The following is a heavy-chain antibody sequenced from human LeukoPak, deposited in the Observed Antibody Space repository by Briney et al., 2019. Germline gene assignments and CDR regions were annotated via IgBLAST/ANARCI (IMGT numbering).Heavy chain of an antibody. CDR1: GFTFSSYS. CDR2: IRSSSSTI. D-gene: IGHD3-16*01. CDR3: ARDLEYYDYVWGIR. J-gene: IGHJ4*02. V-gene: IGHV3-48*01. Sequence: GGSLRLSCAASGFTFSSYSMSWVRQAPGKGLEWVSYIRSSSSTIYYADSVKGRFTISRDNAKNSLYLQMNSLRAEDTAVYYCARDLEYYDYVWGIRWGQGTLVTVSS.